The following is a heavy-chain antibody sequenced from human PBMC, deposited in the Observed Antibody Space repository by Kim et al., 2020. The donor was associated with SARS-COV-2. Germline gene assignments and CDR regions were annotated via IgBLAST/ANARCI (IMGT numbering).Heavy chain of an antibody. CDR1: GFTFSNAW. CDR2: IKSKTDGGTT. J-gene: IGHJ4*02. Sequence: GGSLRLSCAASGFTFSNAWMSWVRQAPGKGLEWVGRIKSKTDGGTTDYAAPVKGRFTISRDDSKNTLYLQMNSLKTEDTAVYYCTTDPDIGDLEIDYWGQGTLVTVSS. CDR3: TTDPDIGDLEIDY. D-gene: IGHD5-12*01. V-gene: IGHV3-15*01.